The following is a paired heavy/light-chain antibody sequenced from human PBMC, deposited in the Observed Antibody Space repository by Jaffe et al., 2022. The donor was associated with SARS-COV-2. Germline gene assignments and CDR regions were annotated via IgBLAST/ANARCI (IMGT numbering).Heavy chain of an antibody. Sequence: QVQLQESGPGLVKPSQTLSLTCTVSGGSISSGSYYWSWIRQPAGRGLEWIGRIYTSGSTNYNPSLKSRVTISVDTSKNQFSLKLSSVTAADTAVYYCAGVYCTSISCRRWFEPWGQGTLVTVSS. CDR3: AGVYCTSISCRRWFEP. V-gene: IGHV4-61*02. CDR1: GGSISSGSYY. D-gene: IGHD2-2*01. CDR2: IYTSGST. J-gene: IGHJ5*02.
Light chain of an antibody. Sequence: QSALTQPASVSGSPGQSITISCTGTSSDVGGYNYVSWYQHHPGKAPKLMIYDVSNRPSGVSNRFSGSKSGNTASLTISGLQAEDEADYSCSSYTSSSTLFVFGTGTKVTVL. CDR2: DVS. CDR3: SSYTSSSTLFV. CDR1: SSDVGGYNY. J-gene: IGLJ1*01. V-gene: IGLV2-14*03.